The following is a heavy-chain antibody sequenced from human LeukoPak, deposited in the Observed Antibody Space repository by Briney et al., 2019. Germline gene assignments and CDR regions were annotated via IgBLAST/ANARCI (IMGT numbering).Heavy chain of an antibody. D-gene: IGHD5-18*01. V-gene: IGHV4-59*01. CDR3: AREGYSRGVDY. CDR2: IYYSGST. J-gene: IGHJ4*02. Sequence: SETLSLTCTASGGSISSYYWSWIRQPPGKGLEWIGYIYYSGSTNYNPSLKSRVTISVDTSKNQFSLKLSSVTAADTAVYYCAREGYSRGVDYWGQGTLVTVSS. CDR1: GGSISSYY.